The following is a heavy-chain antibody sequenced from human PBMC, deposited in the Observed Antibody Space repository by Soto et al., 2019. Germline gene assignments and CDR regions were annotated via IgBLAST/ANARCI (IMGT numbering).Heavy chain of an antibody. CDR1: GFTFSNYA. Sequence: GSLRLSCAASGFTFSNYAMSWVRQAPGKGLEWVSAFSGSGGSTYYADSVKGRFTISRDNSKNTLYLEMNSLRADDTAVYYCAKDVGASPTGDFDYWGRGTLVTVSS. D-gene: IGHD1-26*01. V-gene: IGHV3-23*01. CDR2: FSGSGGST. CDR3: AKDVGASPTGDFDY. J-gene: IGHJ4*02.